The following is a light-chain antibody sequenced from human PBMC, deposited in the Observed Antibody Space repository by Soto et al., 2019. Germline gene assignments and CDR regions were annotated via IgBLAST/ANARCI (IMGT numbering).Light chain of an antibody. CDR2: EVS. CDR3: SSYAGSNNVV. V-gene: IGLV2-8*01. Sequence: QSALTQPPSASGSPGQSVTISCTGTSSDVGGYNYVSWYQQHPGKAPKLMIYEVSKRPSGVPDRFSGSKSGNTASLTVSGLQAEDEADYYCSSYAGSNNVVFGGVTKLTV. CDR1: SSDVGGYNY. J-gene: IGLJ2*01.